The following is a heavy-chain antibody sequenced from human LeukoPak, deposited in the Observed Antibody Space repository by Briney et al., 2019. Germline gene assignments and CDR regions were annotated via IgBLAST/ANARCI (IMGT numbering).Heavy chain of an antibody. V-gene: IGHV3-48*01. CDR2: ISISSSIT. J-gene: IGHJ3*02. CDR1: GFTFSSYS. CDR3: ARGIAAAYAFDI. D-gene: IGHD6-13*01. Sequence: PGGSLRLSCAASGFTFSSYSMIWVRQAPGKGLEWVSYISISSSITYYADSVKGRFTISRDNTNNLLYLQINSLRAEETTVYYWARGIAAAYAFDIWGQGTMVTVSS.